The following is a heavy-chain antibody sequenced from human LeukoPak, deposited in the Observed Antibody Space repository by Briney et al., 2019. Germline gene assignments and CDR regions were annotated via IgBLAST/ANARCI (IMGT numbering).Heavy chain of an antibody. V-gene: IGHV3-7*01. J-gene: IGHJ5*02. CDR3: ARRPQNRYNWNDRSSGWFDP. CDR2: IKQDGSEK. CDR1: GFTFSSYW. Sequence: GGSLRLSCAASGFTFSSYWMSWVRQAPGKGLEWVANIKQDGSEKYYVDSVKGRFTISRDNAKSSLYLQMNSLRAEDTALYYCARRPQNRYNWNDRSSGWFDPWGQGTLVTVSS. D-gene: IGHD1-1*01.